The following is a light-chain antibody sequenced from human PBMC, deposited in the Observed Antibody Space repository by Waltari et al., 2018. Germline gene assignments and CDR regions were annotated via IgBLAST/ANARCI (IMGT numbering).Light chain of an antibody. CDR1: QSWRTN. V-gene: IGKV3-15*01. Sequence: VLLTQSPASLSVSPGDTVILSCRASQSWRTNGGGEQQKAGQAPRTRSYGASTRASGVPSRFSGSGSETDFTLIISSLQSEDAAVYFCQQYYVWPPITFGGGTKLEI. J-gene: IGKJ4*01. CDR3: QQYYVWPPIT. CDR2: GAS.